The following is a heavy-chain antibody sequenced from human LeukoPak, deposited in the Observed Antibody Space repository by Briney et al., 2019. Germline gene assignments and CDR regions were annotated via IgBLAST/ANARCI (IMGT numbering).Heavy chain of an antibody. Sequence: GASVKVSCKASGYTFTGYYMHWVRQAPGQGLEWMGWMNPNSGNTGYAQKFQGRVTMTRNTSISTAYMELSSLRSEDTAVYYCARGHSRFDPWGQGTLVTVSS. V-gene: IGHV1-8*02. J-gene: IGHJ5*02. CDR3: ARGHSRFDP. CDR2: MNPNSGNT. CDR1: GYTFTGYY.